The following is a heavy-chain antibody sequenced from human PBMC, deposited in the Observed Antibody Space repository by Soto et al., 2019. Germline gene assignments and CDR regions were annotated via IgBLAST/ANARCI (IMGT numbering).Heavy chain of an antibody. D-gene: IGHD2-21*02. V-gene: IGHV1-69*01. CDR2: VIPIFGTA. J-gene: IGHJ4*02. CDR3: AREEAYCGGDCYSDY. CDR1: GGTFSSYA. Sequence: QVQLVQSGAEVKKPGSSVKVSCKASGGTFSSYAISWVRQAPGQGLEWMGGVIPIFGTANYAQKFQGRVTITADESTSTAYLELSSLRSEDTAVYYCAREEAYCGGDCYSDYWGQGTLVTVSS.